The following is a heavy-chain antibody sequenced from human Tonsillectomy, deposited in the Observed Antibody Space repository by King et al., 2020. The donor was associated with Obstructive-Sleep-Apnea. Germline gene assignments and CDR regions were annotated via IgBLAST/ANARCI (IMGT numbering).Heavy chain of an antibody. J-gene: IGHJ6*02. CDR3: ARDIRWFGELSPYYYYGMDV. D-gene: IGHD3-10*01. V-gene: IGHV3-72*01. CDR2: TRNKANSYTT. CDR1: GFTFSDHY. Sequence: QLVQSGGGLVQPGGSLRLSCAASGFTFSDHYMDWVRQAPGKGLEWVGRTRNKANSYTTEYAASVKGRFTISRDDSKNSLYLQMNSLKTEDTAVYYCARDIRWFGELSPYYYYGMDVWGQGTTVTVSS.